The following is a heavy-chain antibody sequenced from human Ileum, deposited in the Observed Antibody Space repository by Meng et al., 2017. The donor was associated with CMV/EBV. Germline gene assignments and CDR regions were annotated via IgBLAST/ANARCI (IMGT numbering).Heavy chain of an antibody. V-gene: IGHV1-2*02. D-gene: IGHD2-2*01. J-gene: IGHJ6*02. CDR3: ARDIIVLPAHYGLDV. Sequence: GESLKISCKASGYTFTGYYIYWVQLAPGQGLEWLGWINPNTGGTSYGQKFQGRVTMTRDTSITTAYMELSGLRSDDTAIYYCARDIIVLPAHYGLDVWGQGTTVTVSS. CDR2: INPNTGGT. CDR1: GYTFTGYY.